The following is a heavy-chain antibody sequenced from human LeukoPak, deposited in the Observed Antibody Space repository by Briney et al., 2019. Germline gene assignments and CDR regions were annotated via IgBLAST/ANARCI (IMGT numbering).Heavy chain of an antibody. V-gene: IGHV1-69*05. J-gene: IGHJ1*01. Sequence: SVKVSCKASGGTFSSYAISWVRQAPGQGLEWMGGIILIFGTANYAQKLQGRVTITTDESTSTAYMELSSLRSEDTAVYYCASSPGAITTGDFQHWGQGTLVTVSS. CDR2: IILIFGTA. CDR3: ASSPGAITTGDFQH. D-gene: IGHD3-22*01. CDR1: GGTFSSYA.